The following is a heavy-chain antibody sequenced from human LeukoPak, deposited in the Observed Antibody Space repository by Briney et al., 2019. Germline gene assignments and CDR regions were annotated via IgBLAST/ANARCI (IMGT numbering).Heavy chain of an antibody. CDR3: ARSTRDGYNHYHYYYMDV. Sequence: PGGSQRLSCAASGFIVSSSYMNWVRQAPGKGLEWVSVIYSGGHTYYTDSVKGRFTISRDNSNNTLYLYMNSLRPDDTAVYYCARSTRDGYNHYHYYYMDVWGKGTTVTVSS. D-gene: IGHD5-24*01. CDR2: IYSGGHT. V-gene: IGHV3-53*01. CDR1: GFIVSSSY. J-gene: IGHJ6*03.